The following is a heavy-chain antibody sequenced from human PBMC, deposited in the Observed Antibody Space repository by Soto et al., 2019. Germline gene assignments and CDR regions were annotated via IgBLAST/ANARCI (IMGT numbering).Heavy chain of an antibody. J-gene: IGHJ6*02. CDR2: IYYSGST. CDR3: ARWDLAAAGGMDV. CDR1: GGSISSGGYY. D-gene: IGHD6-13*01. Sequence: QVQLQESGPGLVKPSQTLSLTCTVSGGSISSGGYYWSWIRQHPGKGLEWIGYIYYSGSTYYNPSLQSRVTISVDTSKNQFSLQLSSVTAADTAVYYCARWDLAAAGGMDVWGQGTTVTVSS. V-gene: IGHV4-31*03.